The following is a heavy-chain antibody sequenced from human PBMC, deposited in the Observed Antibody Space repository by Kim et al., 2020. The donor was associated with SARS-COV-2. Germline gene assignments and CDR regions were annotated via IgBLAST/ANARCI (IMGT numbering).Heavy chain of an antibody. Sequence: SETLSLTCTVSGGSISSDYWSWIRQPAGKGLEWIGRIYTSGSTNYNPSLKSRVTMSVDTSKNQFSLNLTSVTAADTAVYYCAREGAGYRPFNIWCQGTMVTVSS. CDR1: GGSISSDY. J-gene: IGHJ3*02. CDR2: IYTSGST. CDR3: AREGAGYRPFNI. V-gene: IGHV4-4*07. D-gene: IGHD6-13*01.